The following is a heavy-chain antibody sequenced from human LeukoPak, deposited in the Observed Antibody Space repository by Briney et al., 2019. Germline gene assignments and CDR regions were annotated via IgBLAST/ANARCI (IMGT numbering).Heavy chain of an antibody. D-gene: IGHD5-24*01. V-gene: IGHV3-74*01. CDR2: INGDGSIT. J-gene: IGHJ4*02. CDR1: GFTFSDYC. Sequence: GGSQRLSCAASGFTFSDYCMHWVRQVPGKGLVWVSRINGDGSITNYADSVKGRFTISRDNAKNTLYLQMSSLTVDDTAVYYCARGPRDGYNPLAYWGQGTLVTVSS. CDR3: ARGPRDGYNPLAY.